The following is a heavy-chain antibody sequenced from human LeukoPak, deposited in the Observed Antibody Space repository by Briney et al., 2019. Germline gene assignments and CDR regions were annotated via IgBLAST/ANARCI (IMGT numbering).Heavy chain of an antibody. D-gene: IGHD6-13*01. CDR1: GFTFTSYA. J-gene: IGHJ5*02. CDR2: ISSSGCST. Sequence: PGGSLRLSCAASGFTFTSYAVSWVRQAPGKGLEWVSAISSSGCSTYYADSVKGVFTISRDNPKNTVYLQMNSLRAEDTAVYYCAKDRDSSSCPWGQGTLVTVSS. CDR3: AKDRDSSSCP. V-gene: IGHV3-23*01.